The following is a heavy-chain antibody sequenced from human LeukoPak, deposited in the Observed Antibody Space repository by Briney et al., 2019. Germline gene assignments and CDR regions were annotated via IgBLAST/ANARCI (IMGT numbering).Heavy chain of an antibody. CDR1: GGSISSYY. Sequence: SETLSLTCTVSGGSISSYYWSWIRQPAGKGLEWIGRIYTSGSTNYNPSLKNRVTISVDKSKNQFSLKLSSVTAADTAVYYCAREGTTWSVWFDYWGQGTLVTVSS. J-gene: IGHJ4*02. CDR2: IYTSGST. V-gene: IGHV4-4*07. D-gene: IGHD3-16*01. CDR3: AREGTTWSVWFDY.